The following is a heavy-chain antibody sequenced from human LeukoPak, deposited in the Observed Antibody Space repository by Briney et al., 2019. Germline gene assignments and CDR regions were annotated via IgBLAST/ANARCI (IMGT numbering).Heavy chain of an antibody. Sequence: SETLSLTCTVSGGSISSYYWSWIRQPPGKGLEWIGYIYYSGSTNYNPSLKSRVTISVDTSKNQFSLKLSSVTAADTAVYYCARDTTGTIDYWGQGTLVTVSS. J-gene: IGHJ4*02. CDR3: ARDTTGTIDY. CDR1: GGSISSYY. V-gene: IGHV4-59*01. D-gene: IGHD1-1*01. CDR2: IYYSGST.